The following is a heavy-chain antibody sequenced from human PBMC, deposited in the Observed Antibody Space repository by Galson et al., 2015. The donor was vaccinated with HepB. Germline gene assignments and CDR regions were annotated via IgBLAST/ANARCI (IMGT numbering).Heavy chain of an antibody. V-gene: IGHV3-15*01. CDR3: TTRVSRIAAAGKGGDYYYLDV. J-gene: IGHJ6*03. CDR2: IKSKTDGGTT. D-gene: IGHD6-13*01. Sequence: SLRLSCAASGFTFSNAWMSWVRQAPGKGLEWVGRIKSKTDGGTTDYAAPGKGSFTISRDDSKNTLYLQMNSLKTEDTAVYYCTTRVSRIAAAGKGGDYYYLDVWGKGTTVTVSS. CDR1: GFTFSNAW.